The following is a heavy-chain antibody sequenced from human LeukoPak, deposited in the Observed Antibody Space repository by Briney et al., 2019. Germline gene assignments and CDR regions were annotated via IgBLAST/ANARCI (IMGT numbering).Heavy chain of an antibody. CDR3: AKVLSLYYYYYMDV. V-gene: IGHV3-33*06. D-gene: IGHD3-3*01. CDR2: IWYDGSNK. CDR1: GFTFSSYS. Sequence: GGSLRLSCAASGFTFSSYSMHWVRQAPGKGLEWVAVIWYDGSNKYYADSVKGRFTISRDNSKNTLYLQMNSLRAEDTAVYYCAKVLSLYYYYYMDVWGKGTTVTVSS. J-gene: IGHJ6*03.